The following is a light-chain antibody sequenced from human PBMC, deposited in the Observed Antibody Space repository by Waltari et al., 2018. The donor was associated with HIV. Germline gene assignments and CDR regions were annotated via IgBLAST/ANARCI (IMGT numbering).Light chain of an antibody. J-gene: IGLJ2*01. CDR2: EDR. Sequence: NFMLTQPHSVSESPGKTVTISCTGSSGSIPSNYVQWYQQRPGSAPTTVIYEDRQRPSGVPYRFSGSIDSSSNSAYLTISGLKTEDEADYYCQSYDTSSHVVFGGGTKLTVL. V-gene: IGLV6-57*02. CDR3: QSYDTSSHVV. CDR1: SGSIPSNY.